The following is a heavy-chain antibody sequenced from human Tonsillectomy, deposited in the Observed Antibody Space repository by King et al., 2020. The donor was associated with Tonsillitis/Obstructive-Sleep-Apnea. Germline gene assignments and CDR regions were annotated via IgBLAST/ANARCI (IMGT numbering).Heavy chain of an antibody. CDR2: ISYSGST. Sequence: QLQESGPGLVKPSETLSLICTVSGGSISSYYWSWIRPPPGKGLEWIGYISYSGSTNYNPSLKSRVTISVDTSRNQFSLRLSSVTAADTAVYYCARQYNVYNWFDPWGQGTLVTVSS. J-gene: IGHJ5*02. CDR1: GGSISSYY. D-gene: IGHD5/OR15-5a*01. CDR3: ARQYNVYNWFDP. V-gene: IGHV4-59*08.